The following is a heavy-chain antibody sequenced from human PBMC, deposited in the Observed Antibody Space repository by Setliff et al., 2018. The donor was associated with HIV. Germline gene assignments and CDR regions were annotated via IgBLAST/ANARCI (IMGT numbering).Heavy chain of an antibody. J-gene: IGHJ6*03. CDR2: IYSGGTT. V-gene: IGHV3-53*01. D-gene: IGHD4-17*01. CDR3: ARSLLTTLTTIRTYYSYYMDV. Sequence: GGSLRLSCAASGFTVSSNYMSWVRQAPGKGLEWVSVIYSGGTTYYADSVKGRFTISRDNSKNTLYLQMNSLRAEDTAVYYCARSLLTTLTTIRTYYSYYMDVWGKGTTVTVSS. CDR1: GFTVSSNY.